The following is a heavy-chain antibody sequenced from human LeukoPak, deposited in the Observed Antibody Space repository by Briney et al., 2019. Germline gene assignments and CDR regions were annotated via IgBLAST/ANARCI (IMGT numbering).Heavy chain of an antibody. D-gene: IGHD3-10*01. V-gene: IGHV1-69*04. CDR1: GGTFSSYA. Sequence: GASVTVSCKASGGTFSSYAISWVRQAPGQGLEWMGRIIPILGIANYAQKFQGRVTITADKSTSTAYMELSSLRSEDTAVYYCARDGSGSYPWGQGTLVTVSS. CDR3: ARDGSGSYP. CDR2: IIPILGIA. J-gene: IGHJ5*02.